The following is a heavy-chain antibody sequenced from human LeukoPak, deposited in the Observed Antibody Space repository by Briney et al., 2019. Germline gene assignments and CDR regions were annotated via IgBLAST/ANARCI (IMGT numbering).Heavy chain of an antibody. V-gene: IGHV3-48*04. D-gene: IGHD3-22*01. CDR2: ISSSGSTI. CDR3: ARDDPYYYDSSGYCDY. CDR1: GFTFSSYS. J-gene: IGHJ4*02. Sequence: GGSLRLSCAASGFTFSSYSMNWVRQAPGKGLEWVSYISSSGSTIYYADSVKGRFTISRDNAKNSLYLQMNSLRAEDTAVYYCARDDPYYYDSSGYCDYWGQGTLVTVSS.